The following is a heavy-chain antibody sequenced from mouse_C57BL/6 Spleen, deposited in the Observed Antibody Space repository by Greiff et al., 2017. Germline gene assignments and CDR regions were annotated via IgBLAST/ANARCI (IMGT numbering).Heavy chain of an antibody. V-gene: IGHV1-55*01. CDR3: TRPQYCGSSYEYFDV. CDR2: IYPGSGST. J-gene: IGHJ1*03. CDR1: GYTFTSYW. Sequence: QVQLQQPGAELVKPAASVKMSCKASGYTFTSYWITWVKQRPGQGLEWIGDIYPGSGSTNYNEKFKSKATLTVDTSSSTAYMQRSSLTSDDSAVYYCTRPQYCGSSYEYFDVWGTGTTVTVSS. D-gene: IGHD1-1*01.